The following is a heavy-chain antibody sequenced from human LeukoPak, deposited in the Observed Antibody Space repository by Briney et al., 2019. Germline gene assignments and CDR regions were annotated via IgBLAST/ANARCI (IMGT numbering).Heavy chain of an antibody. D-gene: IGHD6-13*01. CDR1: GFTFSSYA. CDR2: ISYDGSNK. Sequence: GGSLRLSCAASGFTFSSYAMHWVRQAPGKGLEWVAVISYDGSNKYYADSVKGRFTISRDNSKNTLYLQMNSLRAEDTAVYYCARIGAGSSRDYWGQGTLVTVSS. J-gene: IGHJ4*02. CDR3: ARIGAGSSRDY. V-gene: IGHV3-30-3*01.